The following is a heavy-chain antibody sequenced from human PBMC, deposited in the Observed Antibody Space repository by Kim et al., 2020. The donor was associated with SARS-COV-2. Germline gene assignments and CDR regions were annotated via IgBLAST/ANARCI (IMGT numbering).Heavy chain of an antibody. J-gene: IGHJ4*02. CDR3: ARHTTFAVAGIVWPAYYFDY. Sequence: SETLSLTCTVSGGSISSSSYYWGWIRQPPGKGLEWIGSIYYSGSTYYNPSLKSRVTISVDTSKNQFSLKLSSVTAADTAVYYCARHTTFAVAGIVWPAYYFDYWGQGTLVTVSS. CDR1: GGSISSSSYY. V-gene: IGHV4-39*01. CDR2: IYYSGST. D-gene: IGHD6-19*01.